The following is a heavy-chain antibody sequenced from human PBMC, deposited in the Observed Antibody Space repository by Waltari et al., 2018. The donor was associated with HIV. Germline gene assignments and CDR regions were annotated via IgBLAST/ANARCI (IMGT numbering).Heavy chain of an antibody. CDR2: IYYSGST. V-gene: IGHV4-30-4*01. D-gene: IGHD3-10*01. J-gene: IGHJ6*02. CDR1: GGPLSRGDYY. Sequence: QVQLPESGPGLVKPSQTLSLHCTVSGGPLSRGDYYWSWLRQSPGKGLEWIGHIYYSGSTYYNPSLKSRVTISVDTSKNQFSLKLSSVTAADTAVYYCAKDPLGFGYYGMNVWGQGTTVTVSS. CDR3: AKDPLGFGYYGMNV.